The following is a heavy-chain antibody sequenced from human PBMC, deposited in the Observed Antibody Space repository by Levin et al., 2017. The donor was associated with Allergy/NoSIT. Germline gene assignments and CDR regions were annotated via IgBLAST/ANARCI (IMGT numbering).Heavy chain of an antibody. Sequence: SETLSLTCTVSGGSIRNHYWSWIRQPAGKALEWIGRIYASGSSNYNPSLKSRVTMSIDTSKNQFSLKLNSVTAADTAKYYCARLITSSSHYFGVDVWGQGTTVTVSS. CDR3: ARLITSSSHYFGVDV. J-gene: IGHJ6*02. D-gene: IGHD6-13*01. CDR2: IYASGSS. CDR1: GGSIRNHY. V-gene: IGHV4-4*07.